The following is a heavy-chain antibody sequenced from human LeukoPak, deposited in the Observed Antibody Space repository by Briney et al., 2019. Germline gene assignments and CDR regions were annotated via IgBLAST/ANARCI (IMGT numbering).Heavy chain of an antibody. D-gene: IGHD3-10*01. V-gene: IGHV3-20*01. CDR1: GFTFDDFG. CDR2: INWDGGST. CDR3: ARDVTMVRGVPYFDY. J-gene: IGHJ4*02. Sequence: GGSLRLSCAASGFTFDDFGMSWVRQAPGKGLEWVSGINWDGGSTGYADSVKGRFTISRDNAKNSVYLQMNSLRAEDTALYHCARDVTMVRGVPYFDYWGQGTLVTVSS.